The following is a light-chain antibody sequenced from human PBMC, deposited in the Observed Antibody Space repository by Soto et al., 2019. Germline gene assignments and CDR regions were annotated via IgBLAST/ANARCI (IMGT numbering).Light chain of an antibody. CDR2: AAS. CDR3: QQANSFPLT. J-gene: IGKJ4*01. Sequence: TQSPATLSLSPGERATLSCRASQGISSWLAWYQQKPGKAPKLLIYAASSLQSGVPSRFSGSGSGTDFTLTISSLQPEDFATYYCQQANSFPLTFGGGTKVDIK. CDR1: QGISSW. V-gene: IGKV1-12*01.